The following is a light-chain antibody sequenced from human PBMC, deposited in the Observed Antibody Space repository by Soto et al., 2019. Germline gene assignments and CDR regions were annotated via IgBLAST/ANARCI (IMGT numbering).Light chain of an antibody. J-gene: IGLJ3*02. CDR3: SSYTTSSTQVV. Sequence: QSALTQPASVSGSPGQSSTISCTGTSSDVGSYNYVSWYQQYPGKAPKLMIYDVRNRPSGVSYRFSGSKSGNTSSLTISGLQAEDEADYYCSSYTTSSTQVVFGGGTKLTVL. CDR1: SSDVGSYNY. V-gene: IGLV2-14*01. CDR2: DVR.